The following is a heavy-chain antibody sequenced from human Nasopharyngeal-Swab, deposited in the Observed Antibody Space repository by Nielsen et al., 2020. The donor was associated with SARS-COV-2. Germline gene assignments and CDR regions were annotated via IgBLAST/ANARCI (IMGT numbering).Heavy chain of an antibody. CDR1: GASFSGYY. Sequence: SETLSLTCALYGASFSGYYWSWIRQPPGKGLEWIGDITRRGNTNYNPALRSRVNISVDTSKSKLSLKLTSVTAADTAIYFCARVNNGGGMVPASYSFFMDVWGKGTSVAVSS. CDR3: ARVNNGGGMVPASYSFFMDV. CDR2: ITRRGNT. J-gene: IGHJ6*03. D-gene: IGHD3-3*02. V-gene: IGHV4-34*01.